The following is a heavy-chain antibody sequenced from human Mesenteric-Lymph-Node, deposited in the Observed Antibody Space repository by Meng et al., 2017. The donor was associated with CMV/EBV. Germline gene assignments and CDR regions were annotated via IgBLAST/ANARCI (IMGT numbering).Heavy chain of an antibody. CDR2: INPNSGGP. J-gene: IGHJ4*02. V-gene: IGHV1-2*02. D-gene: IGHD6-6*01. Sequence: ASVKVSCKTSGYTFTAYYIHWVRQAPGHGLEWMGWINPNSGGPKYAQKFQGRVTITRNTSISTAYMELSSLRSEDTAVYYCARGVQLGGLGFDYWGQGTLVTVSS. CDR3: ARGVQLGGLGFDY. CDR1: GYTFTAYY.